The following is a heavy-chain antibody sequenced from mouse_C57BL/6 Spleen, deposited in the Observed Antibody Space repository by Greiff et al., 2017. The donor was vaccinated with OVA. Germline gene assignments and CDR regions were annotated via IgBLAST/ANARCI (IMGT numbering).Heavy chain of an antibody. D-gene: IGHD2-2*01. J-gene: IGHJ4*01. V-gene: IGHV1-54*01. CDR1: GYAFTNYL. Sequence: VQLQQSGAELVRPGTSVKVSCKASGYAFTNYLIEWVKQRPGQGLEWIGVINPGSGGTNYNEKFKGKATLTADKSSSTAYMQLSSLTSEDSAVYFCARRGGYDVDYYAMECWGQGASVTVSS. CDR3: ARRGGYDVDYYAMEC. CDR2: INPGSGGT.